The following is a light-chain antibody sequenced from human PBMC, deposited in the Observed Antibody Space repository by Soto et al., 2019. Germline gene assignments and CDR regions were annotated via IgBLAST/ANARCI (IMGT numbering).Light chain of an antibody. CDR3: QTWATGIRV. CDR1: GGHSSYA. J-gene: IGLJ3*02. Sequence: QLVLTQSPSASASLGASVKLTYTLSGGHSSYAIAWHQQQPEKGPRYLMNLNNDGSHTKGDGIPDRFSGSSSGAERYLTISSLQSEDEADYYCQTWATGIRVFGGGTKLTVL. CDR2: LNNDGSH. V-gene: IGLV4-69*01.